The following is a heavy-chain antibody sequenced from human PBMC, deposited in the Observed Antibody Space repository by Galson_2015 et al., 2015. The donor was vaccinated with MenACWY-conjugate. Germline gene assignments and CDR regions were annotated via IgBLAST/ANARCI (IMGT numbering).Heavy chain of an antibody. J-gene: IGHJ4*02. CDR3: AKGGYGGYLGGHFDY. CDR1: GFTFSNYW. V-gene: IGHV3-74*01. D-gene: IGHD4-17*01. CDR2: IDNDGNRI. Sequence: SLRLSCAASGFTFSNYWMHWVRQGPGKGLEWLSRIDNDGNRITYADSVKGRYTLSRDNSKNTLYLQMNSLRAEDTAVYYCAKGGYGGYLGGHFDYWGQGTLVTVSS.